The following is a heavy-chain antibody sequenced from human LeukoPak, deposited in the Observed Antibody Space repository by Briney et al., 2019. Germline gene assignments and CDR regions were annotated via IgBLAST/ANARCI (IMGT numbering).Heavy chain of an antibody. CDR2: IWYDGSNK. CDR3: ARGERYSSSGYYYMYV. J-gene: IGHJ6*03. CDR1: GFTFSSYG. D-gene: IGHD6-6*01. Sequence: PGGSLRLSCAASGFTFSSYGMHWVRQAPGKGLEWVAVIWYDGSNKYYADSVKGRFTISRDNAKNSLYLQMNSLRAEDTAVYYCARGERYSSSGYYYMYVSGNRTTVTVSS. V-gene: IGHV3-33*01.